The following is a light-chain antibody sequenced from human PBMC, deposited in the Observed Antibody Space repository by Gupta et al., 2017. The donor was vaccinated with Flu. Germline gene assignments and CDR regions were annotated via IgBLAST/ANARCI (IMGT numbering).Light chain of an antibody. V-gene: IGKV1-9*01. J-gene: IGKJ2*01. CDR1: QGISSY. CDR3: QQLNSSPMST. CDR2: AAS. Sequence: DIQLTQSPSFLSASVGDRVTITFQASQGISSYLAWYQQKPGKAPKLLIYAASTWQSGVTSRFRGRGSGIEFTLTISIRQPEDFAPYYSQQLNSSPMSTLGQGTKLEIK.